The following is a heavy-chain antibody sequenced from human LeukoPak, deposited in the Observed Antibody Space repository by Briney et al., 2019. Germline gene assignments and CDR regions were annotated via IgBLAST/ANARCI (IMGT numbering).Heavy chain of an antibody. CDR2: IYYSGST. J-gene: IGHJ4*02. D-gene: IGHD7-27*01. CDR1: GGSINNYY. V-gene: IGHV4-59*08. CDR3: ARRGSNWGYYFDY. Sequence: SETLSLTCTVSGGSINNYYWSWIRQPPGKGLEWIGYIYYSGSTNYNPSLKSRVTISVDTSKNQFSLKLSSVTAADTAVYYCARRGSNWGYYFDYWGQGTLVTVSS.